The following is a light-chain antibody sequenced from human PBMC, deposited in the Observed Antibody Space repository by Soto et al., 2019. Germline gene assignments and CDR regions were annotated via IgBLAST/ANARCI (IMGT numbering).Light chain of an antibody. Sequence: EIVLTQSPGTLSLSPGERATLSCRASQRVGSSYLAWYQHKPGQAPRLLIYGASGRATGTPDRFSGSGSGTDFSLTISRLEPEDFAVYYCQQSGSSPRTFGQGTKVDI. J-gene: IGKJ1*01. V-gene: IGKV3-20*01. CDR2: GAS. CDR1: QRVGSSY. CDR3: QQSGSSPRT.